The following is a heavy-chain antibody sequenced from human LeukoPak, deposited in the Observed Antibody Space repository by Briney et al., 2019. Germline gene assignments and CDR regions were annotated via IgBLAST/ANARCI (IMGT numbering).Heavy chain of an antibody. CDR1: GFTFSSYG. Sequence: PGGSLRLSCAASGFTFSSYGMHWVRQAPGKGLEWVAFIRYDGSNKYYADSVKGRFTISRDNSKNTLYLQMNSLRAEDTAVYYCARDPSRYNWNDGRNYYYGMDVWGQGTTVTVSS. J-gene: IGHJ6*02. V-gene: IGHV3-30*02. CDR2: IRYDGSNK. D-gene: IGHD1-1*01. CDR3: ARDPSRYNWNDGRNYYYGMDV.